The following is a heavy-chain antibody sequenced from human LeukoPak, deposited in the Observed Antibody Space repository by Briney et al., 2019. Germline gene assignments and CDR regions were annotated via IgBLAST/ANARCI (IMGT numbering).Heavy chain of an antibody. CDR2: INPNSGGT. CDR3: ARVEGGYCSGGSCYFWDGYYYYYGMDV. J-gene: IGHJ6*02. CDR1: GYTFTVYY. Sequence: ASVKVSCKASGYTFTVYYMHWVRQAPGQGLEWMGWINPNSGGTNYAQKFQGWVTMTRDTSISTAYMELSSLRSEDTAVYYCARVEGGYCSGGSCYFWDGYYYYYGMDVWGQGTTVTVSS. D-gene: IGHD2-15*01. V-gene: IGHV1-2*04.